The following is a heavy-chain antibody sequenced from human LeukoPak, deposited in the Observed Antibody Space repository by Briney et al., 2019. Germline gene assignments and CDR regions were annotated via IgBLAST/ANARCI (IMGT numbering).Heavy chain of an antibody. V-gene: IGHV3-23*01. Sequence: GGSLRLSCAASGFTFSGHAMSWVRQAPGKGLEWVSGISTSGGSTYYGNSVKGRFAISRDNSKNMVYLQMNSLRAEDTAVYYCAKDRPGEAWFDYWGQGTLVTVTS. CDR2: ISTSGGST. J-gene: IGHJ4*02. CDR1: GFTFSGHA. D-gene: IGHD7-27*01. CDR3: AKDRPGEAWFDY.